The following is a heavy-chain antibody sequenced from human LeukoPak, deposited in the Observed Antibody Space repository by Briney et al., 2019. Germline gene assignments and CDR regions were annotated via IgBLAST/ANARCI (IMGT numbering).Heavy chain of an antibody. Sequence: SVKVSCKASGGTFSSYAISWVRQAPGQGLEWMGGIIPIFGAANYAQRFQGRVTITADESTSTAYMELSSLRSEDTAVYYCARASGGYCSSTSCYDYWGQGTLVTVSS. CDR2: IIPIFGAA. J-gene: IGHJ4*02. D-gene: IGHD2-2*01. V-gene: IGHV1-69*13. CDR3: ARASGGYCSSTSCYDY. CDR1: GGTFSSYA.